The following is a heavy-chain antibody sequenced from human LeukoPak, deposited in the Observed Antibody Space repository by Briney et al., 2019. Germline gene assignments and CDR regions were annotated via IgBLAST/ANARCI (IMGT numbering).Heavy chain of an antibody. J-gene: IGHJ4*02. CDR2: ISSSSSYI. CDR3: ARVGLRPYFDY. Sequence: GGSLRLSCAASGFTFSSYSMNWVRQARGKGLEWVSSISSSSSYIYYADSVKGRFTISRDNAKNSLYLQMNSLRAEDTAVYYCARVGLRPYFDYWGQGTLVTVSS. CDR1: GFTFSSYS. V-gene: IGHV3-21*01. D-gene: IGHD4-17*01.